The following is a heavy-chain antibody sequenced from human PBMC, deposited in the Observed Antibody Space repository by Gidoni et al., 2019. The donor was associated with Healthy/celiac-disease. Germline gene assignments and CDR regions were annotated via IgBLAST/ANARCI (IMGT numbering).Heavy chain of an antibody. D-gene: IGHD2-21*02. J-gene: IGHJ2*01. V-gene: IGHV1-69*04. Sequence: WVRQAPGQGLEWMGRIIPILGIANYAQKFQGRVTITADKSTSTAYMELSSLRSEDTAVYYCARESNIVVVTAIPSSYFDLWGRGTLVTVSS. CDR3: ARESNIVVVTAIPSSYFDL. CDR2: IIPILGIA.